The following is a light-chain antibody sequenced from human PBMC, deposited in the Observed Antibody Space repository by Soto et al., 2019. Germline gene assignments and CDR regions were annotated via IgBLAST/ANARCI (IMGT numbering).Light chain of an antibody. CDR3: SSYTSSSTFHV. CDR2: DVS. V-gene: IGLV2-14*01. J-gene: IGLJ1*01. CDR1: SSDVGGYNY. Sequence: QSVLTQPAXVSGSPGQSITISCTGTSSDVGGYNYVSWYQQHPGKAPKLMIYDVSNRPSGVSNRFSGSKSGNTASLTISGLQAEDEADYYCSSYTSSSTFHVFGPGTKVTVL.